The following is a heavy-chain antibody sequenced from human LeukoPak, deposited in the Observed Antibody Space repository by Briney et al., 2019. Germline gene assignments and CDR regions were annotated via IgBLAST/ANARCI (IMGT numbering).Heavy chain of an antibody. CDR3: ARLVVNSSGWGIDY. V-gene: IGHV4-59*08. CDR2: IYYSGST. D-gene: IGHD6-19*01. CDR1: GGSISSYY. Sequence: SETLSLTCNVSGGSISSYYWSWIRQPPGKGLEWIGYIYYSGSTNYNPSLKSRVTISVDTSKNQFSLKLSSVTAADTAVYYCARLVVNSSGWGIDYWGQGTLVTVSS. J-gene: IGHJ4*02.